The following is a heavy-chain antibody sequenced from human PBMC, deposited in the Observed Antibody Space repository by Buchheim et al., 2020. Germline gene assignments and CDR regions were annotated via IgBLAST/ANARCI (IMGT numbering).Heavy chain of an antibody. J-gene: IGHJ2*01. D-gene: IGHD2-21*02. CDR2: IYYSGST. V-gene: IGHV4-30-4*07. CDR3: ARGSNCGGDCPYWYFDL. Sequence: QVQLQESGPGLVKPSQTLSLTCAVSGGSISSGGYSWSWIRQPPGKGLEWIGYIYYSGSTYYNPSLKSRVTISVDTSKNQFSLKLSSVTAADTAVYCCARGSNCGGDCPYWYFDLWGRGTL. CDR1: GGSISSGGYS.